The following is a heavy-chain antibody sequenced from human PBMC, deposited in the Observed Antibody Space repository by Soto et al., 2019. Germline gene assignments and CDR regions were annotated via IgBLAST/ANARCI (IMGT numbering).Heavy chain of an antibody. Sequence: GGSLSLSCAASGFTFSSYSMNWVRQAPGKGLEWVSSISSSSSYIYYADSVKGRFTISRDNAKNSLYLQMNSLRAEDTAVYYCARDGDYVWGSYRWSDAFDIWGQGTMVTVSS. J-gene: IGHJ3*02. CDR1: GFTFSSYS. CDR3: ARDGDYVWGSYRWSDAFDI. V-gene: IGHV3-21*01. CDR2: ISSSSSYI. D-gene: IGHD3-16*02.